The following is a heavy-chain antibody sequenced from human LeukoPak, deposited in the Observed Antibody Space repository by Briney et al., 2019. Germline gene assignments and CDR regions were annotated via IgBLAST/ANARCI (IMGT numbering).Heavy chain of an antibody. Sequence: ASVKVSCKASGYTFTSYDINWVRQATGQGLEWMGWMNPNSGNTGYAQKFQGRVTITRNTSISTAYMELSSLRSEDTAVYYCARDPGRDGYNLSPWFDPWGQGTLVTVSS. V-gene: IGHV1-8*03. CDR2: MNPNSGNT. J-gene: IGHJ5*02. D-gene: IGHD5-24*01. CDR3: ARDPGRDGYNLSPWFDP. CDR1: GYTFTSYD.